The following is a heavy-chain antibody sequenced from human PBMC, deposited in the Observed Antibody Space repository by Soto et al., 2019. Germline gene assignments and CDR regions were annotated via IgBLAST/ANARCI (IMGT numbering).Heavy chain of an antibody. CDR1: GYTFSVYH. J-gene: IGHJ6*02. Sequence: QVHLVQSGAEVKQPGASVKVSCKASGYTFSVYHMHWVRQAPGQGLEWMGWVHPNSGGTNYAQNFEGRVTMTRDTCIKTAYMALYRLASNDTAVYYFAKELQRGMDVVGQSTAFTV. V-gene: IGHV1-2*02. D-gene: IGHD4-4*01. CDR2: VHPNSGGT. CDR3: AKELQRGMDV.